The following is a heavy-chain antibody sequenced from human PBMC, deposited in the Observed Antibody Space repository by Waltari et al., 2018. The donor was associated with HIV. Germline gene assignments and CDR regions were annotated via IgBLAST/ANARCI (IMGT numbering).Heavy chain of an antibody. V-gene: IGHV2-70*13. J-gene: IGHJ4*02. Sequence: QVTLRESGPALVKPTQTLTLTCTFSGFSLSTGGLCVTWIRQPPGKALEWLARIDWDDHKYYSASLKTRLIISKDTFKNQVVLTMTNMDPVDTATYYCARSGGDCYSWLYWGQGALVSVFS. CDR2: IDWDDHK. D-gene: IGHD2-21*02. CDR3: ARSGGDCYSWLY. CDR1: GFSLSTGGLC.